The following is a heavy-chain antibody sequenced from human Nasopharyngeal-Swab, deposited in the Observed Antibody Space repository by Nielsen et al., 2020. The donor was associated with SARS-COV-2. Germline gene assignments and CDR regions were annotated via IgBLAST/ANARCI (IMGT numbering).Heavy chain of an antibody. CDR3: ARGSRETAGAQYYYYYGMDV. J-gene: IGHJ6*02. CDR1: GGYFSGYY. Sequence: SQTLSLTCAVYGGYFSGYYWSWIRQPPGKGLAWIGEINHSGSTNYNPSLKSRVTISVDTSKNQFSLKLSSVTAADTAVYYCARGSRETAGAQYYYYYGMDVWGQGTTVTVSS. V-gene: IGHV4-34*01. D-gene: IGHD5-18*01. CDR2: INHSGST.